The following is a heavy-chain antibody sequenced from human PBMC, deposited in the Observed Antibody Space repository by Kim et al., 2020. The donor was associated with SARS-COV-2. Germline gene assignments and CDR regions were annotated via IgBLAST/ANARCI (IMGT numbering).Heavy chain of an antibody. V-gene: IGHV3-48*04. J-gene: IGHJ4*02. Sequence: GGSLRLSCAASGFTFSSYSMNWVRQAPGKGLEWVSYISSSSSTIYYADSVKGRFTISRDNAKNSLYLQMNSLRAEDTAVYYCAREFYYYDSSGNDWGQGTLVTVSS. CDR1: GFTFSSYS. CDR3: AREFYYYDSSGND. CDR2: ISSSSSTI. D-gene: IGHD3-22*01.